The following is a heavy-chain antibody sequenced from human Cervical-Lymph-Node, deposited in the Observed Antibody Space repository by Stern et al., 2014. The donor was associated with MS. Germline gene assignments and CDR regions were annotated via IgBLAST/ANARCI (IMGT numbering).Heavy chain of an antibody. D-gene: IGHD3-22*01. CDR3: ARDSGYPDY. J-gene: IGHJ4*02. CDR1: GDSIVTGSHY. V-gene: IGHV4-31*03. Sequence: MQLVESGPGLVKPSQSLSLTCTVSGDSIVTGSHYWSWIRQHPGKGLEWIGYIYHTGSTNYNPSLKSRVTLSIDTSKNQFSLNLSSVTGADTAVYYCARDSGYPDYWGQGTLVTVSS. CDR2: IYHTGST.